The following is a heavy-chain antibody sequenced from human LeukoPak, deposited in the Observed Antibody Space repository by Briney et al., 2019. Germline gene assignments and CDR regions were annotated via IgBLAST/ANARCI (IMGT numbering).Heavy chain of an antibody. V-gene: IGHV1-46*01. CDR1: GYTFTSYY. Sequence: ASVKDSCKAPGYTFTSYYMHWVRPAPGQGLEWMGIINPSGGSTSYAQKFQGRVTKTRDTATSTVYMELSSLRSEDTAVYCCASGMGDPYYFDYWGQGTLVTVSS. J-gene: IGHJ4*02. CDR3: ASGMGDPYYFDY. CDR2: INPSGGST. D-gene: IGHD1-14*01.